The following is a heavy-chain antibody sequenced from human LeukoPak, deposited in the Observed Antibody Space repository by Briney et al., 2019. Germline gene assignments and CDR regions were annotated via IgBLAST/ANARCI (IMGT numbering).Heavy chain of an antibody. V-gene: IGHV3-7*01. CDR3: ARGPYYYDSSGYWHYFDY. J-gene: IGHJ4*02. D-gene: IGHD3-22*01. CDR2: IKQGGSEK. CDR1: GFTFSNYW. Sequence: AGGSLRLSCAASGFTFSNYWMSWVRQAPGKGLEWVANIKQGGSEKYYVDSVKGRFTISRDNAKNSLYLQMNSLRAEDTAVYYCARGPYYYDSSGYWHYFDYWGQGTLVTVSS.